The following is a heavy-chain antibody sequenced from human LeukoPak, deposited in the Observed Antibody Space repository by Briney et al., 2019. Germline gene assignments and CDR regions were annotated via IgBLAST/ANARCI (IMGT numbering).Heavy chain of an antibody. CDR1: GDSVSSNSAA. CDR2: TYYRSKWYN. D-gene: IGHD3-10*01. Sequence: SQTLSLTCAISGDSVSSNSAAWNWIRQSPSRGLEWLGRTYYRSKWYNDYAVSVKSRITINPDTSKNQFSLQLNSVTPEDTAVYYCARDNYYGSGSYHYYMDVWGKGTTVTISS. CDR3: ARDNYYGSGSYHYYMDV. V-gene: IGHV6-1*01. J-gene: IGHJ6*03.